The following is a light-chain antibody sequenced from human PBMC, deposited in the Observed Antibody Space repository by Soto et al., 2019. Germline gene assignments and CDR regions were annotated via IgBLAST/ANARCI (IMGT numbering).Light chain of an antibody. CDR2: GIS. J-gene: IGKJ1*01. V-gene: IGKV3-20*01. CDR3: QHYGDSVWT. Sequence: EIVLTQSPGTLSLSPGEGATLSCRTSQSVNSGFLAWYQKKPGQAPRLLRYGISSRAIGIPDRFSGSGSGTDFTLTINRLEPDDFAVYYCQHYGDSVWTFGQGT. CDR1: QSVNSGF.